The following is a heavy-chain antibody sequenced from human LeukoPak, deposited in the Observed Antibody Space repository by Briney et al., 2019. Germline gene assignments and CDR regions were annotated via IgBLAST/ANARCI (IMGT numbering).Heavy chain of an antibody. CDR3: ARPFRVGGVSCSYMDV. CDR1: GFTFSSYS. J-gene: IGHJ6*03. CDR2: ISSSSSYI. Sequence: GGSLRLSCAASGFTFSSYSMNWVRQAPGKGLEWVSSISSSSSYIYYADSVKGRFTISRDNAKNSLYLQMNSLRAEDTAVYYCARPFRVGGVSCSYMDVWGKGTTVTVSS. D-gene: IGHD3-16*01. V-gene: IGHV3-21*01.